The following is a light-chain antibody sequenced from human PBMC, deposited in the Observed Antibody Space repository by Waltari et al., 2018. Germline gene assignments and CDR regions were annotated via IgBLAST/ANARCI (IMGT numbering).Light chain of an antibody. CDR1: QSVSSSY. J-gene: IGKJ3*01. V-gene: IGKV3-20*01. CDR2: GAS. Sequence: EIVLTQSTGTLSLSPGERATLSCRASQSVSSSYLAWYQQKPGQAPRLLIYGASSRATGIPDRFSGSGSGTDFTLTISRLEPEDFAVYYCQQYSSSPFTFGPGTKVDIK. CDR3: QQYSSSPFT.